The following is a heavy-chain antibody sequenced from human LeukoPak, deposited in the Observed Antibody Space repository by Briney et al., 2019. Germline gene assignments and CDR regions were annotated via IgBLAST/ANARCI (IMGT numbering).Heavy chain of an antibody. CDR1: GYTLTELS. CDR2: FDPEGGET. CDR3: ATFDYGGNSRFDY. V-gene: IGHV1-24*01. J-gene: IGHJ4*02. D-gene: IGHD4-23*01. Sequence: ASVKVSCKVSGYTLTELSMHWVRQAPGKGLEWMGGFDPEGGETIYAQKFQGRVTMTEDTSTDTAYMELSSLRSEDTAVYYCATFDYGGNSRFDYWGQGTLVTVSS.